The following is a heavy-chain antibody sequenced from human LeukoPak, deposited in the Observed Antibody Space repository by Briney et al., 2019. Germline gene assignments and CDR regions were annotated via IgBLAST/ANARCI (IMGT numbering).Heavy chain of an antibody. CDR2: IIPIFGTA. CDR1: GGTFSSYA. CDR3: AAKMDRGIFDY. J-gene: IGHJ4*02. D-gene: IGHD5-24*01. Sequence: ASVKVSCKVSGGTFSSYAISWVRQAPGQGLEWMGGIIPIFGTANYAQKFQGRVTITTDESTSTAYMELSSLRSEDTAVYYCAAKMDRGIFDYWGQGTLVTVSS. V-gene: IGHV1-69*05.